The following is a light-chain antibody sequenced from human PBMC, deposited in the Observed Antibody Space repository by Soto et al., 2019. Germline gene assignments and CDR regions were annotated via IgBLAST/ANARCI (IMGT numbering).Light chain of an antibody. CDR1: SSDVGGYNY. CDR3: CSYAGSYTWV. V-gene: IGLV2-11*01. CDR2: GVS. Sequence: QPLLTQPRSVSGSPGQSVTISCTGTSSDVGGYNYVSWYQQHPGKAPKLMIYGVSKWPSGVPDRFSGSKSGNTASLTISGLQAEDEADYYCCSYAGSYTWVFGGGTKLTVL. J-gene: IGLJ3*02.